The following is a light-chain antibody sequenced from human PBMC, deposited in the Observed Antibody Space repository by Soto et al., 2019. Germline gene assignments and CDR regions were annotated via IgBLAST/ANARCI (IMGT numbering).Light chain of an antibody. Sequence: DIQMTQSPSTLSASVGDRVTITCRASQSISNWLAWYQQRPGKAPKLLIYEASGLESGVPSRFSGSGSGTEFTLTISSLQPDDFATYHCQQYNSYPWTFGQATKVEIK. J-gene: IGKJ1*01. CDR3: QQYNSYPWT. CDR1: QSISNW. CDR2: EAS. V-gene: IGKV1-5*03.